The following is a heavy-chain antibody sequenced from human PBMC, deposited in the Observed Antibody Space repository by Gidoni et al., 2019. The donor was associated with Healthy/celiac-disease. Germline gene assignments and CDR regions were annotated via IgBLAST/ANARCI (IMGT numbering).Heavy chain of an antibody. V-gene: IGHV4-39*01. J-gene: IGHJ4*02. CDR1: GGSISSSSYY. CDR2: IYYSGST. Sequence: QLQLQESGPGLVKPSETLSLPCTVSGGSISSSSYYWGWIRQPPGKGLEWIGSIYYSGSTYYNPSLKSRVTISVDTSKNQFSLKLSSVTAADTAVYYCARSAGYSSSWYGNFDYWGQGTLVTVSS. D-gene: IGHD6-13*01. CDR3: ARSAGYSSSWYGNFDY.